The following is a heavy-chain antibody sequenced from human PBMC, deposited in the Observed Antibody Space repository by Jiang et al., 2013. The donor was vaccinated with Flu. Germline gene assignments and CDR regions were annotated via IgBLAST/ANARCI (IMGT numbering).Heavy chain of an antibody. Sequence: GLVKPGGSLRLSCAASGFTFSSYSMNWVRQAPGKGLEWVSSISSSSSYIYYADSVKGRFTISRDNAKNSLYLQMNSLRAEDTAVYYCASREGYGSGSYYNSVWGQGTLVTVSS. D-gene: IGHD3-10*01. CDR3: ASREGYGSGSYYNSV. CDR1: GFTFSSYS. J-gene: IGHJ4*02. CDR2: ISSSSSYI. V-gene: IGHV3-21*01.